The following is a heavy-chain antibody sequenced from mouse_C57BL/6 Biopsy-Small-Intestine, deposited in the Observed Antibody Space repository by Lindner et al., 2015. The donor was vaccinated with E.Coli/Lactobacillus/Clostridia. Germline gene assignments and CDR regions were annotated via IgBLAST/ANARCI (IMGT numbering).Heavy chain of an antibody. D-gene: IGHD1-1*01. CDR3: ATTVVATKGTMDY. CDR2: ISSGSSTI. V-gene: IGHV5-17*01. Sequence: VQLQESGGGLVKPGGSLKLSCAASGFTFSDYGMHWVRQAPEKGLEWITYISSGSSTIYYADTVKGRFTISRDNAKNTLFLQMTCLRSEDTAMYYCATTVVATKGTMDYWGQGTSVTVSS. CDR1: GFTFSDYG. J-gene: IGHJ4*01.